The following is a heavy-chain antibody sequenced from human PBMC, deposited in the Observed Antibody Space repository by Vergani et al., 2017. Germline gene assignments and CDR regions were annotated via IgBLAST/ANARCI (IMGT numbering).Heavy chain of an antibody. CDR2: IRYDGSNK. V-gene: IGHV3-30*02. J-gene: IGHJ4*02. CDR3: ARVVPPPFHYYGSGSYYNVLRGGYPDY. D-gene: IGHD3-10*01. Sequence: QVQLVESGGGVVQPGGSLRLSCAASGFTFSSYGMHWVRQAPGKGLEWVAFIRYDGSNKYYADSVKGRFTISRDNSKNTLYLQMNSLRAEDTAVYYCARVVPPPFHYYGSGSYYNVLRGGYPDYWGQGTLVTVSS. CDR1: GFTFSSYG.